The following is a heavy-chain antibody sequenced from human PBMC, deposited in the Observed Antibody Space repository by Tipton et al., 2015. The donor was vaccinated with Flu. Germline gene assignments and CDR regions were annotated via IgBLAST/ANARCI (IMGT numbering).Heavy chain of an antibody. CDR1: GGPLSNYF. CDR2: IHHSGVT. D-gene: IGHD3-10*02. J-gene: IGHJ4*02. V-gene: IGHV4-59*08. Sequence: TLSLTCSVSGGPLSNYFWTWIRQSPGKGLDWIGYIHHSGVTSYTPSLESRVSISVDTSKNQFSLKLNSVTAADTAVYYCARLSYYDVDLKNFYFEDWGQGTLVTVSS. CDR3: ARLSYYDVDLKNFYFED.